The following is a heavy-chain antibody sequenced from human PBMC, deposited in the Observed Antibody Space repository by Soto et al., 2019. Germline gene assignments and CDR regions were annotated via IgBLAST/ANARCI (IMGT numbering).Heavy chain of an antibody. CDR1: GYSISSGYY. D-gene: IGHD3-10*01. CDR3: ARAGDTMVRGVIIMNYYGMDV. V-gene: IGHV4-38-2*02. J-gene: IGHJ6*02. Sequence: SETLSLTCTVSGYSISSGYYWGWIRQPPGKGLEWVGNIHHSGSTYYNPSLKSRVTISIDTAKNQFSLKLISVTAADTAVYYCARAGDTMVRGVIIMNYYGMDVWGQGTTVTVSS. CDR2: IHHSGST.